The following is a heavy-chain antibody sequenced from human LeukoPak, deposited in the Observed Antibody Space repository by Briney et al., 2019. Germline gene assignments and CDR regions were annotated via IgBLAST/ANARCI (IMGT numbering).Heavy chain of an antibody. CDR1: GGTFSSYA. CDR2: IIPIFGTA. J-gene: IGHJ4*02. Sequence: SVKVSCKASGGTFSSYAISWVRQAPGQGLEWTGGIIPIFGTANYAQKFQGRVTITTDESTSTAYMELSSLRSEDTAVYYCARGRYDSSGYYSENYYFDYWGQGTLVTVSS. CDR3: ARGRYDSSGYYSENYYFDY. V-gene: IGHV1-69*05. D-gene: IGHD3-22*01.